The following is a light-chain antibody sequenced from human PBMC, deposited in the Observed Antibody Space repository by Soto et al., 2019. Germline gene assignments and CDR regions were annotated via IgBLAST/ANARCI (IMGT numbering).Light chain of an antibody. CDR2: DAS. V-gene: IGKV3-11*01. Sequence: EIVLTQSPATLSLSPGERATLSCRASQSVSSYLAWYQQKPGQAPRLLIYDASNRATGIPARFSGSGSGTDFTLTISSLQSEDFAVYYCQQYNNWPFTFGPGTNVDIK. CDR1: QSVSSY. J-gene: IGKJ3*01. CDR3: QQYNNWPFT.